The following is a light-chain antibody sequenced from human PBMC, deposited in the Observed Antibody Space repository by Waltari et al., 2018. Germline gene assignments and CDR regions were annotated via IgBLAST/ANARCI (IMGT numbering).Light chain of an antibody. V-gene: IGKV1-39*01. Sequence: DIQMTQSPSSLSASIGDRVTITFRASQSISTFLNWYQQKPGKAPKLLIYAASTLQSGVPSRFSGSGSVTDFTLTISSLQPEDFATYYCQQSYNPLTWTFGQGTKV. CDR1: QSISTF. CDR2: AAS. CDR3: QQSYNPLTWT. J-gene: IGKJ1*01.